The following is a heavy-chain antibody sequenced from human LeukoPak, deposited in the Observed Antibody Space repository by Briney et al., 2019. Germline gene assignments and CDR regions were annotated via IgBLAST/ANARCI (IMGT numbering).Heavy chain of an antibody. V-gene: IGHV3-53*04. CDR2: IYRDGST. CDR3: GRVGVGAVAGNYLDY. J-gene: IGHJ4*02. Sequence: PGGSLRLSCAASGFTFSSYAMHWVRQAPGKGLEWVSIIYRDGSTFYADSVKGRFTISRHNSKNTLYLQMNSLRPEDTAVYYCGRVGVGAVAGNYLDYWGQGTLVTVSS. CDR1: GFTFSSYA. D-gene: IGHD6-19*01.